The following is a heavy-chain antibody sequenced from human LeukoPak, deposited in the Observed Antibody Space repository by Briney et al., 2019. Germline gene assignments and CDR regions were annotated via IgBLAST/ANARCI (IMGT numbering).Heavy chain of an antibody. D-gene: IGHD3-3*01. CDR3: ARVGVKSIKASVDY. CDR2: ISYDGSNK. CDR1: GFTFSNYA. V-gene: IGHV3-30*04. Sequence: GGSLRLSCAASGFTFSNYAMQWVRQAPGKGLEWVAVISYDGSNKYYEDSVKGRLTISRDNSKNTLNLQMNSLRVDDTAMYYCARVGVKSIKASVDYWGQGTLVTVSS. J-gene: IGHJ4*02.